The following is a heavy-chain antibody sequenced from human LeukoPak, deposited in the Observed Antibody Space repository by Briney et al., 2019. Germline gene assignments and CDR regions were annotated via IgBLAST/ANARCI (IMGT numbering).Heavy chain of an antibody. V-gene: IGHV3-53*01. CDR3: ARRAGAYSHPYDY. J-gene: IGHJ4*02. CDR2: IYSDNT. CDR1: GFTFSSYW. D-gene: IGHD4/OR15-4a*01. Sequence: GGSLRLSCAAPGFTFSSYWMSWVRQAPGKGLEWVSFIYSDNTHYSDSVKGRFTISRDNSKNTLYLQMNSLRAEDTAVYYCARRAGAYSHPYDYWGQGTLVTVSS.